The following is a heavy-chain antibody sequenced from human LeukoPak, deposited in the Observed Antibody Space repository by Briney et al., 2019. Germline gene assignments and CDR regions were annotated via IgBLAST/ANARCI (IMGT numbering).Heavy chain of an antibody. V-gene: IGHV4-59*08. D-gene: IGHD6-6*01. CDR1: GESMSGFY. CDR3: ARRGVRRIAARLGFFDY. CDR2: MHYTGST. J-gene: IGHJ4*02. Sequence: SETLSLTCTVSGESMSGFYWNWIRQPPGKGLEWIGYMHYTGSTNYNPSLKSRVTISIDTSKNQFSLKLSSVTAADTAVYYCARRGVRRIAARLGFFDYWGQGTLVTVSS.